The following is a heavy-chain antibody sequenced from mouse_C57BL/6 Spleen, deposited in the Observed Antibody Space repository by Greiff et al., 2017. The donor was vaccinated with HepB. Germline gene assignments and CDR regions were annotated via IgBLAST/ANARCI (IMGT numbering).Heavy chain of an antibody. CDR2: INPSNGGT. D-gene: IGHD3-2*02. Sequence: QVQLKQPGTELVKPGASVKLSCKASGYTFTSYWMHWVKQRPGQGLEWIGNINPSNGGTNYNEKFKSKATLTVDKSSSTAYMQLSSLTSEDSAVYYCAEEAAQATGFDYWGQGTTLTVSS. V-gene: IGHV1-53*01. J-gene: IGHJ2*01. CDR3: AEEAAQATGFDY. CDR1: GYTFTSYW.